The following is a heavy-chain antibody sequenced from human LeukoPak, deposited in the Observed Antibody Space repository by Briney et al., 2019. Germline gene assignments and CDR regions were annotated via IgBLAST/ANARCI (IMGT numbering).Heavy chain of an antibody. CDR1: GFTFSSYA. CDR3: AKMVREFYTISYYFDY. V-gene: IGHV3-23*01. J-gene: IGHJ4*02. CDR2: ISGSGAGT. Sequence: GGPLRLSCAVSGFTFSSYAMNWVRQAPGKGLEWLSGISGSGAGTYYADSVKGRFTISRDNSKNTLYLQMNSLRAEDTAVYYCAKMVREFYTISYYFDYWGQGTLVTVSS. D-gene: IGHD2-8*01.